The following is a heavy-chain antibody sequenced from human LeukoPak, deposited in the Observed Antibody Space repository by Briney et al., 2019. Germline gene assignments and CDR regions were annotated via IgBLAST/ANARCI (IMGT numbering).Heavy chain of an antibody. Sequence: ASVKVSCKASGYTFTIYGISWARQAPGQGHAWMGWISAYNGNTNYAKKRQGRVTMTTDTSTSTAYMELRSLRSDDTAVYYCARSVRYFDWFCDYWGQGTLVTVSS. V-gene: IGHV1-18*01. J-gene: IGHJ4*02. CDR3: ARSVRYFDWFCDY. D-gene: IGHD3-9*01. CDR1: GYTFTIYG. CDR2: ISAYNGNT.